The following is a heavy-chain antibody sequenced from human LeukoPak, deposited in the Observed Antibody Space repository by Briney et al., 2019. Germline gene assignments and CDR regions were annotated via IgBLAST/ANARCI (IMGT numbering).Heavy chain of an antibody. Sequence: GGSLRLSCVASGFTFSSYAMSWVRQAPGKGLEWVSFIGSSGETNYADSVKGRFTISRDNSKSTLYLQMSSLRAEDTALYYCARSLKWNLVAFDYWGQGTLVSVSS. V-gene: IGHV3-23*01. D-gene: IGHD1-1*01. CDR1: GFTFSSYA. CDR3: ARSLKWNLVAFDY. J-gene: IGHJ4*02. CDR2: IGSSGET.